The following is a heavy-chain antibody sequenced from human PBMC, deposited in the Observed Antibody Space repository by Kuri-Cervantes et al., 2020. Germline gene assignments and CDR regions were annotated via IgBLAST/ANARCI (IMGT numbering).Heavy chain of an antibody. CDR2: IYYSGST. CDR3: ARDVLGYCSGGSCYGTEYFQH. D-gene: IGHD2-15*01. V-gene: IGHV4-39*02. Sequence: ESLKISCTVSGGSISSSSYYWGWIRQPPGKGLEWIGSIYYSGSTYYNPSLKSRVTISVDTSKNQFSLKLSSVTAADTAVYYCARDVLGYCSGGSCYGTEYFQHWGQGTLVTDSS. CDR1: GGSISSSSYY. J-gene: IGHJ1*01.